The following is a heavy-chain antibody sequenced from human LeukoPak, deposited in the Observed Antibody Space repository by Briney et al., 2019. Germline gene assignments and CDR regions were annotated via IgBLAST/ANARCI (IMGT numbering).Heavy chain of an antibody. CDR1: GGSISSYY. V-gene: IGHV4-39*01. CDR2: IYYSGST. CDR3: ARHVGSGSRRTDY. J-gene: IGHJ4*02. Sequence: PSETLSLTCTVSGGSISSYYWGWIRQPPGKGLEWIGSIYYSGSTYYNPSLKSRVTISVDTSKNQFSLKLSSVTAADTAVYYCARHVGSGSRRTDYWGQGTLATVSS. D-gene: IGHD3-10*01.